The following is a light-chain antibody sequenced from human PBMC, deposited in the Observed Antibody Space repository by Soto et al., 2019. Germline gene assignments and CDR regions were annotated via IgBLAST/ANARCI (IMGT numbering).Light chain of an antibody. CDR3: CSYKSSSTLYV. Sequence: QSVLTQPASVSGSPGQSITISCTGTSSDIGAYNYVSWYQQHPGKAPKLIIYDVTNRPAGISSRFSASKSGNTASLTISVLQAEDEADYYCCSYKSSSTLYVLGTGTKLTVL. J-gene: IGLJ1*01. CDR2: DVT. CDR1: SSDIGAYNY. V-gene: IGLV2-14*03.